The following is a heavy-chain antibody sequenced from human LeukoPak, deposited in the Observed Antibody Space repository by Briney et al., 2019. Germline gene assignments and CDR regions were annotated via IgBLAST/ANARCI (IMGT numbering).Heavy chain of an antibody. Sequence: PSETLSLTCTVSGASISSYYWSWIRQPPGKGLEWIAYIYYSGSTKYNPSLKSRVTISVDTSENQFSLKLSSVTAADTAVYYCARRRGTCSSASCYGFDRWGQGTLVTVSS. V-gene: IGHV4-59*08. CDR1: GASISSYY. CDR2: IYYSGST. D-gene: IGHD2-2*01. J-gene: IGHJ5*02. CDR3: ARRRGTCSSASCYGFDR.